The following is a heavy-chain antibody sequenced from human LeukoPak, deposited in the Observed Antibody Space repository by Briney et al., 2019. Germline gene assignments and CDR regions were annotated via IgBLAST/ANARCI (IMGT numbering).Heavy chain of an antibody. Sequence: PSETLSLTCAVYGGSFSGNYWSWIRQPPGKGLEWIGEIIHDRGTGRGTPTYNPSLKSRVTISVDTSKNQFSLKLSSATAADTAVYYCARVLDLSKRGLDAFDIWGQGTMVTVSS. D-gene: IGHD3-16*01. V-gene: IGHV4-34*12. CDR2: IIHDRGTGRGTP. CDR3: ARVLDLSKRGLDAFDI. CDR1: GGSFSGNY. J-gene: IGHJ3*02.